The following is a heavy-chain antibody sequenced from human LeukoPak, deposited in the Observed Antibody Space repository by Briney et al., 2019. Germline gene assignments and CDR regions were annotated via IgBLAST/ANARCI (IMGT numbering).Heavy chain of an antibody. CDR1: GFTVSSNE. V-gene: IGHV3-38-3*01. Sequence: GGSLRLSCAASGFTVSSNEMSWVRQAPGKGLEWVSSISGGSTYYADSRKGRFTISRDNSKNTLHLQMNSLRAEDTALYYCAKDTGYYYDSSNYWVWGQGTLVTVSS. J-gene: IGHJ4*02. CDR3: AKDTGYYYDSSNYWV. D-gene: IGHD3-22*01. CDR2: ISGGST.